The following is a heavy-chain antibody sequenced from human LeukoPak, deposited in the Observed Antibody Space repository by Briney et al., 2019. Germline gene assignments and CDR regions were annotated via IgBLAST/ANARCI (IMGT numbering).Heavy chain of an antibody. J-gene: IGHJ4*02. CDR3: AKLGYCSSTSCSMGGLDF. V-gene: IGHV3-23*01. CDR2: ISGSGGST. CDR1: GFTFSSYA. Sequence: GGSLRLSCAASGFTFSSYAMSWLRQAPGKGLEWVSGISGSGGSTYYADSVTGRFTISRDNSKNTLYLQMNSLRAEDTAIYYCAKLGYCSSTSCSMGGLDFWGQGTLVTVSS. D-gene: IGHD2-2*01.